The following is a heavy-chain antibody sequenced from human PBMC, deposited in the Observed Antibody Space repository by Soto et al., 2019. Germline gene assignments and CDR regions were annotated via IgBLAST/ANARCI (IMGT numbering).Heavy chain of an antibody. CDR1: GYTFTRYG. V-gene: IGHV1-18*01. Sequence: ASVKVSCKASGYTFTRYGISWVRQAPGQGLEWVGWISAYNGNTNYAQKLQGRVTMTTDTSTSTAYMELRSLRSDDTAVYYCARDPVVVVAASDWFDPWGQGILVTVSS. CDR2: ISAYNGNT. D-gene: IGHD2-15*01. CDR3: ARDPVVVVAASDWFDP. J-gene: IGHJ5*02.